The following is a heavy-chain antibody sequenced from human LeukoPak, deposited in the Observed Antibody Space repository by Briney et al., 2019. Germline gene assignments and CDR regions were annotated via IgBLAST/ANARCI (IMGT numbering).Heavy chain of an antibody. CDR1: GFTFNSYA. CDR3: AKDSEGPIVVVPAARPGAFDY. CDR2: ISGVGGGT. V-gene: IGHV3-23*01. J-gene: IGHJ4*02. Sequence: GGSLRLSCAASGFTFNSYAMSWVRQAPGKGLEWVSGISGVGGGTYYADSVKGRFAISRDNSKNTLYLQMNSLRAEDTAVYYCAKDSEGPIVVVPAARPGAFDYWGQGTLVTVSS. D-gene: IGHD2-2*02.